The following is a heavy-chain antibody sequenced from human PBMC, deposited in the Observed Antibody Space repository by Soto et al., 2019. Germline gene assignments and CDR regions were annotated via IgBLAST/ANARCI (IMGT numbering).Heavy chain of an antibody. CDR1: GFIFSDDC. D-gene: IGHD3-10*01. Sequence: QVHLLESGGGVVQPGTSLRLSCAASGFIFSDDCMHWVRHVPGKGLEWVAVIWHDGGNEFYAQSVRGRFTISRDNADSMLHLHMGNDRPEDSAVYYCVRDSATLPGYVGECFFDYWGQGALVTVSS. V-gene: IGHV3-33*03. J-gene: IGHJ4*02. CDR3: VRDSATLPGYVGECFFDY. CDR2: IWHDGGNE.